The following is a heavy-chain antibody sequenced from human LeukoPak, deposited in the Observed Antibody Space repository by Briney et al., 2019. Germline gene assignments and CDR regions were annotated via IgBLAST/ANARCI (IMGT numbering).Heavy chain of an antibody. V-gene: IGHV3-21*01. CDR1: GFTFSSYG. J-gene: IGHJ4*02. CDR3: ARGPQVWGSYRPLLYFDY. CDR2: ISSSSSYI. D-gene: IGHD3-16*02. Sequence: GGSLRLSCAASGFTFSSYGMSWVRHAPGKGLEWVSSISSSSSYIYYADSVKGRFTISRDNAKNTLYLQMNSLRAEDTAVYYCARGPQVWGSYRPLLYFDYWGQGTLVTVSS.